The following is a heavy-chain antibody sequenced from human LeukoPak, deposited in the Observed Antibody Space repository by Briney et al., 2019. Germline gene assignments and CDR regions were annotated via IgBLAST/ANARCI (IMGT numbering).Heavy chain of an antibody. Sequence: GGSLRLSCVASGFTFSNAWTSWVRQAPGKGLEWVGRIKSKIDGGTTDYAAPVKGRFTISRGDSKNTLYLQMNSLKTEDTAVYYCTTERLSRGATPDAWGEGTLVTVSS. CDR2: IKSKIDGGTT. J-gene: IGHJ5*02. CDR3: TTERLSRGATPDA. V-gene: IGHV3-15*01. CDR1: GFTFSNAW. D-gene: IGHD1-26*01.